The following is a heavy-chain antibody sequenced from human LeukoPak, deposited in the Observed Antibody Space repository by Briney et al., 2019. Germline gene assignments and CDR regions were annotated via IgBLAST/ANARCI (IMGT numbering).Heavy chain of an antibody. D-gene: IGHD6-19*01. Sequence: GGSLRLSCAASGFTFSSYSMNWVRQAPGKGLEWVSSISSSSSYIYYADSVKGRFTISRDNAKNSLYLQMNSLRAEDTAVYYCARDNRGIAVAGTFDYWGQGTLVTVSS. J-gene: IGHJ4*02. CDR3: ARDNRGIAVAGTFDY. V-gene: IGHV3-21*01. CDR2: ISSSSSYI. CDR1: GFTFSSYS.